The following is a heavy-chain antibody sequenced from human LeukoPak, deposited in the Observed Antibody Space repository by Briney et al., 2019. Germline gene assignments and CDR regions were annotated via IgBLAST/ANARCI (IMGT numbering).Heavy chain of an antibody. Sequence: GGSLRLSCAASGFTFSSYAMNLVRQAPGKGLEWVSAISGSGGSTFYADSVKGRFTISRDNSKNTLFLQMNTLRAEDTAVYYCAKRMSTVTTCDYWGQGTLVTVSS. CDR2: ISGSGGST. CDR3: AKRMSTVTTCDY. V-gene: IGHV3-23*01. D-gene: IGHD4-17*01. CDR1: GFTFSSYA. J-gene: IGHJ4*02.